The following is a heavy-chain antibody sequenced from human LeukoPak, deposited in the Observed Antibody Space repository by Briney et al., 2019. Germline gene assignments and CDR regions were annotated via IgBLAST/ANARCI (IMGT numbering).Heavy chain of an antibody. J-gene: IGHJ6*02. D-gene: IGHD6-6*01. CDR3: AREKIAARPGYYDMDV. CDR2: ISYDGSNK. V-gene: IGHV3-30-3*01. CDR1: GFTFSSYA. Sequence: PGRSLRLSCAASGFTFSSYAMHWVRQAPVKVLEWVAVISYDGSNKYYADSVKGRFTISRDNSKNTLYLQMNSLRAEDTAVYYCAREKIAARPGYYDMDVWGQGTTVTVSS.